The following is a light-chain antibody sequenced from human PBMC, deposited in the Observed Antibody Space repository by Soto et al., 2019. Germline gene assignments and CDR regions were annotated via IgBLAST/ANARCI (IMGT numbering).Light chain of an antibody. CDR2: DAS. V-gene: IGKV3D-11*02. J-gene: IGKJ5*01. Sequence: EIVLTQSPATLSLSPGEGATVSCRASQSVSSYLAWYQQKPGQAPRLLIFDASSRATGIPDRFSGSGPGTDFTLTISSLEPEDFAVYYCQQRSNWPITFGRGTRLEIK. CDR1: QSVSSY. CDR3: QQRSNWPIT.